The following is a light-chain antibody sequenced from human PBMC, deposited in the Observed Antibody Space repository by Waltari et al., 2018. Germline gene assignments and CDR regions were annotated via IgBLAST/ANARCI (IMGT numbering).Light chain of an antibody. J-gene: IGKJ2*01. V-gene: IGKV3-15*01. CDR1: PSVSTK. Sequence: EIVMTQSPASLSVSPGERVTPSCRASPSVSTKLAWYQQKPGQAPRLVIYSASIRAADVPARFSGSGSGTEFTLTISSLQSEDFAIYYCQQYDKWRDYTFGQGTKLDFK. CDR2: SAS. CDR3: QQYDKWRDYT.